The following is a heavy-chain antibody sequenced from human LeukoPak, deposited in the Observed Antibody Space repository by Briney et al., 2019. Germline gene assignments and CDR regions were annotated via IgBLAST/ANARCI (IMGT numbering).Heavy chain of an antibody. D-gene: IGHD3-10*01. J-gene: IGHJ5*02. Sequence: SETLSLTCTVSGGSISSGSYYWSWIRQPAGKGLEWIGRMYTSGSTNYNPSLKSRVTISVDTSKNQFSLKLSSVTAADTAVYYCARTALWVNSWFDPWGQGTLVTVSS. CDR2: MYTSGST. V-gene: IGHV4-61*02. CDR1: GGSISSGSYY. CDR3: ARTALWVNSWFDP.